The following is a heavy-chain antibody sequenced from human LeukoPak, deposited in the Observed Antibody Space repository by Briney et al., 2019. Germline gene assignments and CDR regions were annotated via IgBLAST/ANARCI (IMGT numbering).Heavy chain of an antibody. V-gene: IGHV1-2*02. Sequence: ASVKVSCKASGYTFTGYYIHWVRQAPGQGLEWMGWINPNSGGTTYAQKFQGRVTMTRDTSIATAYMELSRLGSDDTAVYYCARGSCSSADCYKVFDYWGQGTLVTVSS. CDR1: GYTFTGYY. CDR2: INPNSGGT. D-gene: IGHD2-2*02. CDR3: ARGSCSSADCYKVFDY. J-gene: IGHJ4*02.